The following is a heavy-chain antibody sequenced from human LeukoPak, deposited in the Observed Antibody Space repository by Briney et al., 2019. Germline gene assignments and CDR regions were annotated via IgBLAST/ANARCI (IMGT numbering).Heavy chain of an antibody. D-gene: IGHD3-3*01. J-gene: IGHJ4*02. CDR2: ISYDGSHK. CDR1: GFTFSSYG. CDR3: AKDLRLDRTIYGLFDY. Sequence: QSGGSLRLSCAASGFTFSSYGMHWVRQAPGKGLEWVAVISYDGSHKYSADSVKGRFTISRHNSKNTLYLQMNSLRAEDTAVYYCAKDLRLDRTIYGLFDYWGQGTLVTVSS. V-gene: IGHV3-30*18.